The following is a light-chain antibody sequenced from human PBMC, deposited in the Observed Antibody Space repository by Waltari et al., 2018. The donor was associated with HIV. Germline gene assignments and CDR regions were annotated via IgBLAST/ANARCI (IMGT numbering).Light chain of an antibody. Sequence: AIRMTQSPSSFSASTGDRVTITCRASQGISNSLAWYQQKPGKAPKILISAASTLESGVPSRFSGSGSGTDFTLTISCLKSEDFATYYCQQYHTYPYTFGQGTKLEIE. CDR1: QGISNS. CDR2: AAS. CDR3: QQYHTYPYT. J-gene: IGKJ2*01. V-gene: IGKV1-8*01.